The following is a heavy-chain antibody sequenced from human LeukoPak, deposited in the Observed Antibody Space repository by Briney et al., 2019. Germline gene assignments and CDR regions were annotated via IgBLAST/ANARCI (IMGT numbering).Heavy chain of an antibody. CDR1: GYTFTGYY. CDR3: ARRVTTVTTRWFDP. V-gene: IGHV1-2*02. J-gene: IGHJ5*02. CDR2: INPNSGGT. D-gene: IGHD4-17*01. Sequence: ASVKVSCKASGYTFTGYYMHWVRQAPGQGLEWMGWINPNSGGTNYAQKFQGRVTMTRDTSISTAYMELSRLRSDDTAVCYCARRVTTVTTRWFDPWGQGTLVTVSS.